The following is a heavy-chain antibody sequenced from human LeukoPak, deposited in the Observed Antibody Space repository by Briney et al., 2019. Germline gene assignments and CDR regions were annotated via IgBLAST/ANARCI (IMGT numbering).Heavy chain of an antibody. V-gene: IGHV4-34*01. CDR1: GGSFSGYY. CDR3: ARRTAAAGTGHGWFDP. CDR2: INHSGST. J-gene: IGHJ5*02. Sequence: SETLSLTCAVYGGSFSGYYWSWIRQPPGKGREWIGEINHSGSTNYNPSLKSRVTISVDTFKNQFSLKLSSVTAADTAVYYCARRTAAAGTGHGWFDPWGQGTLVTVSS. D-gene: IGHD6-13*01.